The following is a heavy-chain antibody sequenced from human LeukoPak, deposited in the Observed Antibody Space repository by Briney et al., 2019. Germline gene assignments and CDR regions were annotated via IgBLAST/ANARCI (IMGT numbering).Heavy chain of an antibody. J-gene: IGHJ6*02. Sequence: EASVKVSCKASGYTFTSYGISWVRQAPGQGLEWMGWISAYNGNTNYAQKFQGWVTMTRDTSISTAYMELSRLRSDDTAVYYCAREVEVPSLLAGYYYYGMDVWGQGTTVTVSS. D-gene: IGHD2-15*01. CDR1: GYTFTSYG. CDR3: AREVEVPSLLAGYYYYGMDV. CDR2: ISAYNGNT. V-gene: IGHV1-18*01.